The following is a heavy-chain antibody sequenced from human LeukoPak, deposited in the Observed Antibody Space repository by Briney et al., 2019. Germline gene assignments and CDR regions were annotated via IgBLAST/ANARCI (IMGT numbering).Heavy chain of an antibody. J-gene: IGHJ4*02. CDR2: INPSGGST. CDR1: GYTFTSYY. Sequence: GASVKVSCKASGYTFTSYYMHWVRQAPGQGLEWMGIINPSGGSTSYARKFQGRVTMTRDTSTSIVYMELSSLRSEDTAVYYCARVPRYYYDSSGYYFDYWGQGTLVTVSS. CDR3: ARVPRYYYDSSGYYFDY. D-gene: IGHD3-22*01. V-gene: IGHV1-46*01.